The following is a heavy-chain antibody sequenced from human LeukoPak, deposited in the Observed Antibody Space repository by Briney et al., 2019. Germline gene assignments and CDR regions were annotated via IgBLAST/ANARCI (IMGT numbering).Heavy chain of an antibody. J-gene: IGHJ4*02. CDR3: ARGYGDYGKYYFDS. CDR1: GFTFSSYS. V-gene: IGHV3-21*01. D-gene: IGHD4-17*01. CDR2: ISSGRGYI. Sequence: PGGSLRLSCAASGFTFSSYSMNWARQAPGTGLEWVSSISSGRGYIYYADSVKGRFTISRDNAKNSLYLQMNSLRAEDTAVYYCARGYGDYGKYYFDSWGQGTLVTVSS.